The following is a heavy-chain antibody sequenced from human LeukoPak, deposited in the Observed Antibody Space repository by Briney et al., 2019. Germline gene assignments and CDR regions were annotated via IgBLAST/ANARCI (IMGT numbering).Heavy chain of an antibody. J-gene: IGHJ4*02. V-gene: IGHV3-23*01. CDR1: GFTFSSYA. CDR3: ASRRGTYYYDSSGYYSGRIDY. D-gene: IGHD3-22*01. CDR2: ISGSSGST. Sequence: GGSLRLSCAASGFTFSSYAMSWVRQAPGKGLEWVSAISGSSGSTYYADSVKGRFTISRDNSKNTLYLQMNSLRAEDTAVYYCASRRGTYYYDSSGYYSGRIDYWGQGTLVTVSS.